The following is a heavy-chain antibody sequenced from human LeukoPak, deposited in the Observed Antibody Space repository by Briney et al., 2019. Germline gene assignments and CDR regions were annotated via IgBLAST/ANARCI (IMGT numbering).Heavy chain of an antibody. J-gene: IGHJ5*02. CDR1: GGSINNYY. V-gene: IGHV4-59*01. Sequence: SETLSLTCTVSGGSINNYYWSWIRQPPGRGLEWIAYIYSSGSTNYNPSLKSRVTISVDTSKNQFSLKLTSVTAADTAVHYCARDRHGSGSAHSFDPWGQGILVTVSS. CDR3: ARDRHGSGSAHSFDP. CDR2: IYSSGST. D-gene: IGHD3-10*01.